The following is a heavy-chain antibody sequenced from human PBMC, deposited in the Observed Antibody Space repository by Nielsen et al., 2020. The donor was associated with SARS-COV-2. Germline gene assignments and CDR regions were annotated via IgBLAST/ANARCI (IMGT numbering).Heavy chain of an antibody. D-gene: IGHD2-15*01. CDR2: ISSSSSYI. CDR3: ASEDIVVVVAAAPRMV. Sequence: GGSLRLSCAASGFTFSSYSMNWVRQAPGKGLEWVSSISSSSSYIYYADSVKGRFTISRDNAKNSLYLQMNSLRAEDTAVYYFASEDIVVVVAAAPRMVWGQGTLVTVSS. V-gene: IGHV3-21*01. CDR1: GFTFSSYS. J-gene: IGHJ4*02.